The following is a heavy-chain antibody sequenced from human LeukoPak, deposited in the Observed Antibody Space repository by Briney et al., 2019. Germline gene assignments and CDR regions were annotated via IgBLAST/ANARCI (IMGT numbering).Heavy chain of an antibody. CDR1: GFTFSSYS. D-gene: IGHD3-16*01. Sequence: KAGGSLRLSCAASGFTFSSYSMNWVRQAPGKGLEWVSSISSGSSYLSYADSLKGRFTISRDNAKNSLYLQMNSLRAEDTAVYYCARDPGGGSFDYWGQGTLVTVSS. V-gene: IGHV3-21*01. CDR2: ISSGSSYL. J-gene: IGHJ4*02. CDR3: ARDPGGGSFDY.